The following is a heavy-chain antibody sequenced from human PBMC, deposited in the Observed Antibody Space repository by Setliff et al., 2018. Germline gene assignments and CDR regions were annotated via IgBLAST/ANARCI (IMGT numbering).Heavy chain of an antibody. Sequence: PGGSLRLSCAVSGLSVRADDMSWVRQAPGKGPEWVSLIDYRDAIHYAESVKGRFSISGDKSKKTLFLQMSNLRADDTAVYYCRLWVHGLSRDYWGQGTLVTVSS. CDR3: RLWVHGLSRDY. D-gene: IGHD1-26*01. J-gene: IGHJ4*02. V-gene: IGHV3-53*01. CDR1: GLSVRADD. CDR2: IDYRDAI.